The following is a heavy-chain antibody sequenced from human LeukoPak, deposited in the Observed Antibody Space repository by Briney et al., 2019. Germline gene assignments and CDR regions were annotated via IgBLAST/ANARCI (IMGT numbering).Heavy chain of an antibody. CDR3: ARAKTPTSWGHWYTDL. CDR1: GGSITSYY. V-gene: IGHV4-59*12. Sequence: SETLSLTCTVFGGSITSYYWSWIRQPPGKGLEWIGHIHYTGCTTYNSSLQSRVTISVDTSNDHFSLGISSVTAADTAVYYCARAKTPTSWGHWYTDLWGGG. CDR2: IHYTGCT. D-gene: IGHD3-16*01. J-gene: IGHJ2*01.